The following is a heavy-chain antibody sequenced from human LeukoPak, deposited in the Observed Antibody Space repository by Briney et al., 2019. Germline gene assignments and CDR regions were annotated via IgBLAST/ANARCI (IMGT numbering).Heavy chain of an antibody. D-gene: IGHD6-13*01. Sequence: PGGSLRLSCAASGFTVSSNYMSWVRQAPGKGLEWVSVIYCGGSIYYADSVKGRFTISRDNSKNTLYLQMNRLSCEDTAVYYCARDSGPYSSSWYGYWGQGTLVTVSS. J-gene: IGHJ4*02. CDR3: ARDSGPYSSSWYGY. CDR1: GFTVSSNY. V-gene: IGHV3-53*01. CDR2: IYCGGSI.